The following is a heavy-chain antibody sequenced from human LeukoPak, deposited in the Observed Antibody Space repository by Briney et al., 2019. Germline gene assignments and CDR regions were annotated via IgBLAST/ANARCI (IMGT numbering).Heavy chain of an antibody. V-gene: IGHV3-30-3*01. CDR2: ISYDGSNK. J-gene: IGHJ4*02. Sequence: PGRSLRLSCAASGFTFSSYAMHWVRQAPGKGLEWVAVISYDGSNKYYADSVKGRFTISRDNSKNTLYLQMNSLRAEDTAAYYCARAPIAVARPFDYWGQGTLVTVSS. CDR1: GFTFSSYA. CDR3: ARAPIAVARPFDY. D-gene: IGHD6-19*01.